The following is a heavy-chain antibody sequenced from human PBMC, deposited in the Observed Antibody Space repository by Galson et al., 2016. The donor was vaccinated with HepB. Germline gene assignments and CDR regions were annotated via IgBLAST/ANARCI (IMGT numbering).Heavy chain of an antibody. CDR3: AKDRAGYDFRMDVFDS. CDR2: ITYDGNDK. CDR1: GFTFSSYD. J-gene: IGHJ4*02. V-gene: IGHV3-30*18. Sequence: SLRLSCAASGFTFSSYDMQWVRQAPGKGLEWVAVITYDGNDKYYADSVEGRFTISRDDSKNTLYLQMNSLRADDTALYYCAKDRAGYDFRMDVFDSWGQGTLVTVFS. D-gene: IGHD3-3*01.